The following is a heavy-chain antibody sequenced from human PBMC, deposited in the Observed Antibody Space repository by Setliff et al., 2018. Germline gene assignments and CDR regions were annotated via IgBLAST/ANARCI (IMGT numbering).Heavy chain of an antibody. CDR3: VGLDFTDAFDI. D-gene: IGHD3-16*01. CDR2: IYYSGST. CDR1: GGSISSYY. Sequence: LSLTCTVSGGSISSYYWSWIRQPPGKGLEWIGYIYYSGSTYYNPSLKSRVTISVDTSKNQFSLKLSSVAAADTAVYYCVGLDFTDAFDIWGQGTMVTVSS. V-gene: IGHV4-59*04. J-gene: IGHJ3*02.